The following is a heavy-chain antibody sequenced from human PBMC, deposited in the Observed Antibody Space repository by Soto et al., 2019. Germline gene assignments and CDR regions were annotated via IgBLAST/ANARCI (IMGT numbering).Heavy chain of an antibody. CDR3: ARGGYCSGGACSSSPRPWYIDL. CDR2: ITSNGDTT. Sequence: EVQLVESGGGLVQPGGSLRLSCAASGFTFSNYVVHWVRQAPGKGLQYVSVITSNGDTTDYASSVKGRFTISRDNSKNTLYLEKGALRPDDAAVYYCARGGYCSGGACSSSPRPWYIDLLGRGTLVTVSS. J-gene: IGHJ2*01. CDR1: GFTFSNYV. D-gene: IGHD2-15*01. V-gene: IGHV3-64*01.